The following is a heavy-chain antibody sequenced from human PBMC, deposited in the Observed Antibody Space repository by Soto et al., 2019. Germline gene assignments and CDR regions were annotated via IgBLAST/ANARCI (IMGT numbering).Heavy chain of an antibody. V-gene: IGHV3-30*18. J-gene: IGHJ4*02. Sequence: GGSLRLSCAASGFTFSSYGMHWVRQAPGKGLEWVAVISYDGSNKYYADSVKGRFTISRDNSKNTLYLQMNSLRAEDTAEYYCAKQSLNRVYRGYSGYDPYYFDYWGQGTLVTVSS. CDR3: AKQSLNRVYRGYSGYDPYYFDY. CDR2: ISYDGSNK. D-gene: IGHD5-12*01. CDR1: GFTFSSYG.